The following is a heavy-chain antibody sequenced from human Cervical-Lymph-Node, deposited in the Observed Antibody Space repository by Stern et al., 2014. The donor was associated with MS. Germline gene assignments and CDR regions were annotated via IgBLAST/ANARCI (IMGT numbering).Heavy chain of an antibody. V-gene: IGHV2-5*02. CDR2: IFLDDAK. CDR1: GFSLSTTGVG. J-gene: IGHJ3*02. CDR3: AHSPPSDDDAFDI. Sequence: QVTLRESGPTLVNPTQTLTLTCAFSGFSLSTTGVGVGWIRQPPGKALEWRALIFLDDAKRYSPSLKSRPIITKETSNHHDTIILTNVDPVDAATYYCAHSPPSDDDAFDIWGQGTMVTISS. D-gene: IGHD2-21*02.